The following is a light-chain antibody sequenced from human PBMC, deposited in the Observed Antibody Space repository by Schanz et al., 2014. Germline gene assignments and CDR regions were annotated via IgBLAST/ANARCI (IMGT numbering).Light chain of an antibody. J-gene: IGLJ3*02. CDR3: CSYAGSSWV. V-gene: IGLV2-14*03. CDR2: DVS. CDR1: SSDVGRYNY. Sequence: QSALTQPASVSGSPGQSITISCTGTSSDVGRYNYVSWYQQHPGKAPKLMIYDVSNRPSGVSNRFSGSKSGNTASLTISGVQAEDEADYYCCSYAGSSWVFGGGTKLTVL.